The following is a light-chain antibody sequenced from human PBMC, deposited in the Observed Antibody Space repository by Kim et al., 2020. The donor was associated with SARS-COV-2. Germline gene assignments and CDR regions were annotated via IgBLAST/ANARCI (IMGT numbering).Light chain of an antibody. CDR1: SSNIGRNT. Sequence: SELTQPPSASGTPGQRVTLSCSGSSSNIGRNTVHWYQQLPGTAPKLLIYSNNQRPSGVPDRFSGSKSGTSASLAISGLQSEDEADYYCAAWDDSLNGPVFGGGTQLTVL. J-gene: IGLJ3*02. V-gene: IGLV1-44*01. CDR2: SNN. CDR3: AAWDDSLNGPV.